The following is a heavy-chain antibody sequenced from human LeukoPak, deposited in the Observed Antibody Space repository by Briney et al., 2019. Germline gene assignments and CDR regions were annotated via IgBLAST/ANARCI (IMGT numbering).Heavy chain of an antibody. Sequence: ASVKVSCKASGYTFTSYGISWVRQAPGQGLEWMGWISAYNGNTNYAQKLQGRVTMTTDTSTSTAYMELRSLRSDDTAVYYCASPSLDCSSTSCYLRGRDYYMDVWGKGTTVTVSS. J-gene: IGHJ6*03. CDR1: GYTFTSYG. CDR2: ISAYNGNT. CDR3: ASPSLDCSSTSCYLRGRDYYMDV. D-gene: IGHD2-2*01. V-gene: IGHV1-18*01.